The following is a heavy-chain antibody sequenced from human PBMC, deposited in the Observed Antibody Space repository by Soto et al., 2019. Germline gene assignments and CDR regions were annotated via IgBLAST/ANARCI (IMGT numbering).Heavy chain of an antibody. CDR3: VGGCGWSSCPYYLDV. CDR1: GFTFSTYW. J-gene: IGHJ6*03. CDR2: IKQDGSDK. Sequence: GGSLRLSCVASGFTFSTYWMSWVRLAPGTGLEWVATIKQDGSDKYYVDSAKGRFTVSRDNAKNSLDLQMNSLRGDDTAVYYCVGGCGWSSCPYYLDVWGKGTTVTVSS. V-gene: IGHV3-7*01. D-gene: IGHD6-13*01.